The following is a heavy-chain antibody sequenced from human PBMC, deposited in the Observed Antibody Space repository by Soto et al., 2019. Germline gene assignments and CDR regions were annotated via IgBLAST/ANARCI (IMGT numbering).Heavy chain of an antibody. CDR1: GFTFSSYA. CDR3: ARQTGHQGVVVVVAATPFDS. J-gene: IGHJ4*02. CDR2: ISGSGTYT. V-gene: IGHV3-23*01. D-gene: IGHD2-15*01. Sequence: EAQLLESGGGLVQPGGSLRLSCAASGFTFSSYAMSWVRQAPGKGLQWVSAISGSGTYTYYADSVKGRFTISRDNSKNTLYLPMDSLRAEDTAVYYCARQTGHQGVVVVVAATPFDSWGQGTLVTVSS.